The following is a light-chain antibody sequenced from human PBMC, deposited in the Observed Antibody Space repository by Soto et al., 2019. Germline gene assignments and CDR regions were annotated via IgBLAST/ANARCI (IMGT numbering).Light chain of an antibody. Sequence: EIVLTQSPATLSLSPGERATLSCRASQSVSSYLAWYQQKPGQAPRLLIYDASNRATGIPVRFSGSGPGTDFTPTISSLEPEDFAVYYCQQRSNWHLTFGGGTKVEIK. V-gene: IGKV3D-11*02. CDR3: QQRSNWHLT. CDR2: DAS. CDR1: QSVSSY. J-gene: IGKJ4*01.